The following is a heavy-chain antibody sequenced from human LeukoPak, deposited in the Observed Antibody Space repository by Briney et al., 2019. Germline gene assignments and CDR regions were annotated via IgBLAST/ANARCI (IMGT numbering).Heavy chain of an antibody. CDR3: AREVWGGMVYAINNWFDP. CDR1: GFTFSDYY. V-gene: IGHV3-11*04. D-gene: IGHD2-8*01. J-gene: IGHJ5*02. CDR2: ISSSGSTI. Sequence: PGGSLRLSRAASGFTFSDYYMSWIRQAPGKGLEWVSYISSSGSTIYYADSAKGRFTISRDNAKNSLYLQMNSLRAEDTAVYYCAREVWGGMVYAINNWFDPWGQGTLVTVSS.